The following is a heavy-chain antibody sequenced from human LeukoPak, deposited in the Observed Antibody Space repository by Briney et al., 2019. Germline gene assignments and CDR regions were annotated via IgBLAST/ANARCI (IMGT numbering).Heavy chain of an antibody. CDR3: AREAYCGGDCYSGFDY. D-gene: IGHD2-21*02. V-gene: IGHV4-59*01. CDR1: GGSISTYY. CDR2: IYYSGST. Sequence: SESLSLTCTVSGGSISTYYWSWIRQPPGRGLEWIGYIYYSGSTNYNPSLKSRVTISVDTSKNQFSLKLSSVTAADTAVYYCAREAYCGGDCYSGFDYWGQGTLVTVSS. J-gene: IGHJ4*02.